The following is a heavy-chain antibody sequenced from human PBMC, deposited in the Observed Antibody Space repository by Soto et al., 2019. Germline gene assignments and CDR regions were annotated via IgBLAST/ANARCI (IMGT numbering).Heavy chain of an antibody. V-gene: IGHV3-49*03. CDR2: IRSKAYGGTT. CDR1: GFTFGDYA. Sequence: GGSLRLSCTASGFTFGDYAMSWFRQAPGKGLEWVGFIRSKAYGGTTEYAASVKGRFTISRDDSKSIAYLQMNSLKTEDTAVYYCVPGSITGTTDRDYWGQGTLVTVSS. J-gene: IGHJ4*02. D-gene: IGHD1-7*01. CDR3: VPGSITGTTDRDY.